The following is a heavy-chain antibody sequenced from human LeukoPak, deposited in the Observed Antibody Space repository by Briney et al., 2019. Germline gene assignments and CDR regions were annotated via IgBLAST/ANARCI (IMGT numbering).Heavy chain of an antibody. CDR1: GGSISSYY. CDR2: IYTSGGI. J-gene: IGHJ2*01. D-gene: IGHD1-26*01. CDR3: ARERAYGWEPLPRYFDL. Sequence: SETLSLTCTVSGGSISSYYWSWIRQPAGKGLEWIGRIYTSGGINYNPSLKSRVTMSGDTSKKQFSLKLTSVTAADTAVYYCARERAYGWEPLPRYFDLWGRGTLVTVSS. V-gene: IGHV4-4*07.